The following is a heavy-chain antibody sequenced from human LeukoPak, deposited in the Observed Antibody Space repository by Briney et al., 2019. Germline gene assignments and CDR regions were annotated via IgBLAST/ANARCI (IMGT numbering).Heavy chain of an antibody. Sequence: SETLSLTCIVSGASITDYYWSWVRQPPGKGLEWIGCIYDSGTTNYNPSLKSRVAISRDTSKKQVSLKLSSVTAADTAVYYCAKISRGYSYGEWYYGMDVWGQGTTVTVSS. CDR2: IYDSGTT. J-gene: IGHJ6*02. CDR3: AKISRGYSYGEWYYGMDV. V-gene: IGHV4-59*12. D-gene: IGHD5-18*01. CDR1: GASITDYY.